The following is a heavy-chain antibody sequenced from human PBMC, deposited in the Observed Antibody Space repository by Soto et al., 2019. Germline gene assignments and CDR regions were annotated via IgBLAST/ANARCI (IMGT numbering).Heavy chain of an antibody. V-gene: IGHV1-24*01. CDR3: ATGRPARDDYGDPQKLDAFDI. D-gene: IGHD4-17*01. CDR2: FDPEDGET. Sequence: ASVKVSCKVSGYTLTELSMHWARQAPGKGLEWMGGFDPEDGETIYAQKFQGRVTMTEDTSTDTAYMELSSLRSEDTAVYYCATGRPARDDYGDPQKLDAFDIWGQGTMVTVSS. CDR1: GYTLTELS. J-gene: IGHJ3*02.